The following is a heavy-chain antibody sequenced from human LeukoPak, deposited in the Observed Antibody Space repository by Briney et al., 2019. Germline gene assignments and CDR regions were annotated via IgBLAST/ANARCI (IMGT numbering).Heavy chain of an antibody. V-gene: IGHV3-30*02. CDR3: AKDFAPPEGLFDY. Sequence: GGSLRLSCAASGFTFSSYGMHWVRQAPGKGLEWVAFIRYDGSNKYYADSVKGRFTISRDNSKNTLYLQMNSLRAEDTAVYYCAKDFAPPEGLFDYWGQGTLVTVS. D-gene: IGHD3-3*01. CDR2: IRYDGSNK. CDR1: GFTFSSYG. J-gene: IGHJ4*02.